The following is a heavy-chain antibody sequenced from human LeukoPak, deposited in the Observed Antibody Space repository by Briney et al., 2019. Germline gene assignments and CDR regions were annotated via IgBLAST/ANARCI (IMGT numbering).Heavy chain of an antibody. J-gene: IGHJ4*02. V-gene: IGHV3-11*01. CDR1: GFTFSDYY. D-gene: IGHD3-10*01. Sequence: GGSLRLSCVGSGFTFSDYYMSWIRQAPGKGLEWISYISGNDVNRYYVDAVKGRFTVSRDNAKNSLFLQMKSLRVEDTAVYYCAGSGSPGDYWGQGTLVTVSS. CDR3: AGSGSPGDY. CDR2: ISGNDVNR.